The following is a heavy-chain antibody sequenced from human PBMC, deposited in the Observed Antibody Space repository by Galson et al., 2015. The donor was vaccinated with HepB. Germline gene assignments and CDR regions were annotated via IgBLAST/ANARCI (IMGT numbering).Heavy chain of an antibody. V-gene: IGHV6-1*01. CDR2: TYYRSKWHN. D-gene: IGHD6-13*01. Sequence: CAISGDSVSSSRAAWNWIRQSPSRGLEWLGRTYYRSKWHNDYGITARSRTNISADTSKNQFSLHLDSVTPEDAAVYYCVRDRIAAAPYYYHYGVDVWGQGTTVTVSS. CDR1: GDSVSSSRAA. J-gene: IGHJ6*02. CDR3: VRDRIAAAPYYYHYGVDV.